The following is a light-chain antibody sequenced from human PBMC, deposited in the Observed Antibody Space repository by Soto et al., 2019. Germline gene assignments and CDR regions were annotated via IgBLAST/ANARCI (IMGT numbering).Light chain of an antibody. V-gene: IGKV3-15*01. CDR3: QQYHNWAV. CDR2: RAF. Sequence: EIVMTQSPATLSVSPGERATLSCRASQSVSSDLAWYQQKPGQAPRLLISRAFIRATGIPARFSGSGSGTEFTLTISSLQSEDFAFYYCQQYHNWAVFGGGTKVEIK. CDR1: QSVSSD. J-gene: IGKJ4*01.